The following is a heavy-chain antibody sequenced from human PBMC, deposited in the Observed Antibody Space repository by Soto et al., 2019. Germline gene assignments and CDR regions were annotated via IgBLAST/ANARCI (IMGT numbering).Heavy chain of an antibody. V-gene: IGHV1-18*01. Sequence: QDQLVQSGVEVKKPGASVKVSCRASAYSFTNYGITWVRQAPGQGFEWMGWISAYNGNTNYAQKFQGRVTMTTDASTSTAYLELRSLISADTAVYYCARDRGVAPPVAGNTHYYYYMDVWGKGTTVTVSS. CDR3: ARDRGVAPPVAGNTHYYYYMDV. J-gene: IGHJ6*03. CDR1: AYSFTNYG. CDR2: ISAYNGNT. D-gene: IGHD6-19*01.